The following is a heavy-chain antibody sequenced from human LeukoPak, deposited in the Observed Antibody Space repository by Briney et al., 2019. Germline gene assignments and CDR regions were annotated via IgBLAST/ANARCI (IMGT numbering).Heavy chain of an antibody. J-gene: IGHJ5*02. V-gene: IGHV3-21*01. D-gene: IGHD6-19*01. CDR1: GFTFSSYS. CDR2: ISSSSSYI. Sequence: PGGSLRLSCAASGFTFSSYSMNWVRQAPGKGLEWASSISSSSSYIYYADSVMGRFTISRDNAKNSLYLQMNSLRAEGTAVYYCARLSPGSGWFDPWGQGTLVTVSS. CDR3: ARLSPGSGWFDP.